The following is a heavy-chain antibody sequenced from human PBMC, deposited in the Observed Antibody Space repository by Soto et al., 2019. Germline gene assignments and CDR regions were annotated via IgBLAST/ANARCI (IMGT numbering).Heavy chain of an antibody. J-gene: IGHJ4*02. V-gene: IGHV3-7*01. CDR1: GFTFSTYW. Sequence: GGSLRLSCAASGFTFSTYWMDWVRQTPGKGLEWVANINQDGSEKNYVDSVKGRFTIYGDNAKNSLYLQMSSLTAEDSALYYCSRSLNSWGQGTLVTVSS. CDR3: SRSLNS. CDR2: INQDGSEK.